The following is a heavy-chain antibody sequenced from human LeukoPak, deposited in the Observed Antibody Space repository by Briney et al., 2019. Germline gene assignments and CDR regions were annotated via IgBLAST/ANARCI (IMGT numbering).Heavy chain of an antibody. CDR1: GGSVSSGGYY. CDR3: AREKGGYCSSTSCYQFDP. CDR2: IYYSGST. D-gene: IGHD2-2*01. J-gene: IGHJ5*02. Sequence: PSETLSLTCTVSGGSVSSGGYYWSWIRQPPGKGLEWIGYIYYSGSTNYNPSLKSRVTISVDTSKNQFSLKLSSVTAADTAVYYCAREKGGYCSSTSCYQFDPWGQGTLVTVSS. V-gene: IGHV4-61*08.